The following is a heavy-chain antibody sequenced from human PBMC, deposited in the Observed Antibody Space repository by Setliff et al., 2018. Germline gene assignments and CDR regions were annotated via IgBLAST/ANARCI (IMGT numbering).Heavy chain of an antibody. J-gene: IGHJ5*02. CDR2: ISAYSGDT. CDR1: GYTFRSYG. V-gene: IGHV1-18*01. D-gene: IGHD2-15*01. Sequence: ASVKVSCKTSGYTFRSYGVSWVRQAPGQGLEWMGWISAYSGDTIYAQNYQGRVTMTTDTSTSTAYMELRSLRSDDTAVYYCATDRVEVVVAAPQARFDPWGQGTLVTVSS. CDR3: ATDRVEVVVAAPQARFDP.